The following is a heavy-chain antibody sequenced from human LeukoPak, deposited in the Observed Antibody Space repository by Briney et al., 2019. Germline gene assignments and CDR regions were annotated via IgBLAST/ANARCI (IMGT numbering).Heavy chain of an antibody. J-gene: IGHJ4*02. CDR1: GFTFSSYA. Sequence: GGSLRLSCAASGFTFSSYAMHWVRQAPGKGLEWVAVISYDGSNKYYADSVKGRFTISRDNSKNTLYLQMNSLRAEDTAVYYCARGSTMMDYWGQGTLVTVSS. V-gene: IGHV3-30*04. CDR3: ARGSTMMDY. D-gene: IGHD3-22*01. CDR2: ISYDGSNK.